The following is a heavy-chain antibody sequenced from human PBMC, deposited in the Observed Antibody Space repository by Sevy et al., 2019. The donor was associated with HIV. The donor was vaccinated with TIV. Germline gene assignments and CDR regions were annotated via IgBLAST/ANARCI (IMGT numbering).Heavy chain of an antibody. V-gene: IGHV4-59*01. J-gene: IGHJ5*02. CDR3: ARYNLHYSGGSCYREVTYNWFDP. D-gene: IGHD2-15*01. CDR2: IYYSGST. CDR1: GGSISSYY. Sequence: SETLSLTCTVSGGSISSYYWSWIRQPPGKGLEWIGYIYYSGSTNYNPSLKSRVTISVDTSKNQFSLKLSSVTAADTAVYYCARYNLHYSGGSCYREVTYNWFDPWGQGTLVTVSS.